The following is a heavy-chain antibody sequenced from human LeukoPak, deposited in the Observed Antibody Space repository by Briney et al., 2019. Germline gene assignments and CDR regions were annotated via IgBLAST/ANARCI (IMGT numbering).Heavy chain of an antibody. CDR2: ISSSSSTI. CDR1: GFSFRGYT. J-gene: IGHJ6*03. CDR3: ARDRSSTTITIFGVVIKNYYMDV. D-gene: IGHD3-3*01. Sequence: GGSLRLSCAASGFSFRGYTMHWVRQPPGKGLEWVSYISSSSSTIYYADSVKGRFTISRDNAKNSLYLQMNSLRAEDTAVYYCARDRSSTTITIFGVVIKNYYMDVWGKGTTVTVSS. V-gene: IGHV3-48*01.